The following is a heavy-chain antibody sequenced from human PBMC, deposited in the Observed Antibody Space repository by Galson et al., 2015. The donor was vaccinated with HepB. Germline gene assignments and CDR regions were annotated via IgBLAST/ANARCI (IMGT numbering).Heavy chain of an antibody. J-gene: IGHJ4*02. D-gene: IGHD1-20*01. Sequence: SLRLSCAASGFTFANYGLHWVRQAPGKGLAWVALISYDGSEKKSADSVKGRFTVSRDDSKNTLYLQLHSVRTEDTAVYYCAREDNWNYCVYWGQGTLVTVSS. CDR1: GFTFANYG. CDR3: AREDNWNYCVY. CDR2: ISYDGSEK. V-gene: IGHV3-30*03.